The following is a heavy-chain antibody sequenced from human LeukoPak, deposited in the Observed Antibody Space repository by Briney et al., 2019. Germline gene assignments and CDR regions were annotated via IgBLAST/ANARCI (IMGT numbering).Heavy chain of an antibody. D-gene: IGHD3-16*02. V-gene: IGHV4-59*08. CDR1: GGSISSYY. Sequence: SETLSLTCTVSGGSISSYYWSWIRQPPGKGLEWIGYIYYSGSTNYNPSLKSRVTTSVDTSKNQFSLKLSSVTAADTAVYYCARSYDYVWGSYRPLAFDIWGQGTMVTVSS. CDR3: ARSYDYVWGSYRPLAFDI. J-gene: IGHJ3*02. CDR2: IYYSGST.